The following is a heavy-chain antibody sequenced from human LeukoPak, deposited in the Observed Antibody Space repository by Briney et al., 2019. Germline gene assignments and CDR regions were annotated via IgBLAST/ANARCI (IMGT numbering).Heavy chain of an antibody. Sequence: SSETLSLTCTVRGGCISSSSYYWGWIRQPPGKGLEWIGSIYYSGSTYYNPSLKSRVTISVDTSKNKFSLKLNSVPAADTAVYHCARPDNRGSYYDAIDIWGQGTMVTVSS. CDR3: ARPDNRGSYYDAIDI. CDR2: IYYSGST. CDR1: GGCISSSSYY. D-gene: IGHD1-26*01. V-gene: IGHV4-39*01. J-gene: IGHJ3*02.